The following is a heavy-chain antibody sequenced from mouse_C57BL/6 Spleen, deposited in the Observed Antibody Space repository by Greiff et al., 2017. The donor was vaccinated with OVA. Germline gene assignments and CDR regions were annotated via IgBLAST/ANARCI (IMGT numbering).Heavy chain of an antibody. Sequence: VQLQESGAELVKPGASVKISCKASGYTFTDYYINWVKQRPGQGLEWNGKIGPGSGSTYYNEKFKGKATLTADKSSSTAYMQLSSLTSEDSAVYFCARSGDYDRVDYWGQGTTLTVSS. J-gene: IGHJ2*01. CDR1: GYTFTDYY. D-gene: IGHD2-4*01. V-gene: IGHV1-77*01. CDR3: ARSGDYDRVDY. CDR2: IGPGSGST.